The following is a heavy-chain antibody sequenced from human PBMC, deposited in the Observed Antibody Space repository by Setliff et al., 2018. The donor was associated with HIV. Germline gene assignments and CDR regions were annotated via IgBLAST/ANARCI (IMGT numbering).Heavy chain of an antibody. Sequence: KPSETLSLTCSVSGGSMSTYYWSWIRQPAGKGLEWIGRIYSSGSTIYNPSLRSRVTMSVDTSKSQLSLKLTSVTAADTAVYYCARVFPPIRGAPFGTPPGAFDIWGQGTMVTVSS. CDR1: GGSMSTYY. CDR3: ARVFPPIRGAPFGTPPGAFDI. CDR2: IYSSGST. D-gene: IGHD2-15*01. J-gene: IGHJ3*02. V-gene: IGHV4-4*07.